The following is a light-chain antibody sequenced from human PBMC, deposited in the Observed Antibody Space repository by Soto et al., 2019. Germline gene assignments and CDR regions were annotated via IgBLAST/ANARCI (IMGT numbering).Light chain of an antibody. CDR1: SSDIGSYNF. Sequence: QSALTQPPSASGSPGQSVTISCTGTSSDIGSYNFVSWYQQHPGKAPKLIIYEISKRPSGVPDRFSGSKSGNTASLTVSGLQAEDEAAYYCNSYAGSHTVLFGGGTKLTVL. CDR3: NSYAGSHTVL. J-gene: IGLJ2*01. V-gene: IGLV2-8*01. CDR2: EIS.